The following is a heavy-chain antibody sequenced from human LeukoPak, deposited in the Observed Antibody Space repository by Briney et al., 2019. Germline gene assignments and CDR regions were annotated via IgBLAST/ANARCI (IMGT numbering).Heavy chain of an antibody. CDR3: ARDSWSSAGYYYGMDV. J-gene: IGHJ6*02. CDR1: GYSISSGYY. V-gene: IGHV4-38-2*02. Sequence: SETLSLTCAVSGYSISSGYYWGWIRQPPGKGLEWIGSTYHSGSTYYNPSLKSRVTISVDTSKNQFSLKLSSVTAADTAVYYCARDSWSSAGYYYGMDVWGQGTTVTVSS. CDR2: TYHSGST.